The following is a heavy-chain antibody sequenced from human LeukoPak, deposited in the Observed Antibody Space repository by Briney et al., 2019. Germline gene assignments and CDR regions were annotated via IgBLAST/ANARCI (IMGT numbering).Heavy chain of an antibody. CDR2: IYSGGST. J-gene: IGHJ1*01. Sequence: GGSLRLSCAASGFSVSKNYMSWVRQAPGKGLEWVSFIYSGGSTFYADSVKGRFTISRDNSKNTLYLQMNSLRAEDTAVYYCASDSYSPEYFQHWGQGTLVTVSS. CDR1: GFSVSKNY. CDR3: ASDSYSPEYFQH. V-gene: IGHV3-66*01. D-gene: IGHD2-15*01.